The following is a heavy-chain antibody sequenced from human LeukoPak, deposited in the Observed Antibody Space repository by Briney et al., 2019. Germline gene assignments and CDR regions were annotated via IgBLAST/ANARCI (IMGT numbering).Heavy chain of an antibody. J-gene: IGHJ5*02. CDR2: IYYSGST. V-gene: IGHV4-39*07. CDR3: ARVTISYDYVWGSYRPNWFDP. D-gene: IGHD3-16*02. CDR1: GGSISSSSYY. Sequence: SETLSLTCTVSGGSISSSSYYWVWIRQPPGKGLEWIGSIYYSGSTYYNPSLKSRVTISVDTSKNQFSLKLSSVTAADTAVYYCARVTISYDYVWGSYRPNWFDPWGQASLVSDCS.